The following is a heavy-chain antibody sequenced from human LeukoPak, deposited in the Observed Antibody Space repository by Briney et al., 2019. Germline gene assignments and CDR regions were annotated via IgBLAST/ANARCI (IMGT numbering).Heavy chain of an antibody. CDR3: ARDPYYDILTGTVGSAFDI. CDR1: GGSISSSSYY. CDR2: IYYSGST. D-gene: IGHD3-9*01. Sequence: SETLSLTCTVSGGSISSSSYYWSWIRQPPGKGLEWIGYIYYSGSTNYNPSLKSRVTISVDTSKNQFSLKLSSVTAADTAVYYCARDPYYDILTGTVGSAFDIWGQGTMVTVSS. J-gene: IGHJ3*02. V-gene: IGHV4-61*01.